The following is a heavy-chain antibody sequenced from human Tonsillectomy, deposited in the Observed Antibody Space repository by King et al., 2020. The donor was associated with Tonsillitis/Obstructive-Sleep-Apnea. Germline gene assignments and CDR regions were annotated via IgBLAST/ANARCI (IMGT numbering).Heavy chain of an antibody. CDR3: ARGTTVTTYYFYMDV. CDR2: IYYSVST. Sequence: QLQLQESGPGLVKPSQTLSLTCTVSGGSSSSGGYYWSWIRQHPGKGLECIGYIYYSVSTYYNPSLKSSFTISVDPSKNQFSLKLRSVTAADTAVYYCARGTTVTTYYFYMDVWGKGTTVTVSS. CDR1: GGSSSSGGYY. J-gene: IGHJ6*03. D-gene: IGHD4-17*01. V-gene: IGHV4-31*01.